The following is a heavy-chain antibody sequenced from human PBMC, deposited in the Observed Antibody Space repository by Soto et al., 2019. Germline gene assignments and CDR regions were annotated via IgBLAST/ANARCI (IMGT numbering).Heavy chain of an antibody. V-gene: IGHV1-3*01. J-gene: IGHJ4*02. Sequence: QVQLVQSGAEVKKPGASVKVSCKASGYTFTSYAMHWVRQAPGQWLEWMGWINAGNGNTKYSQKFQGRVTITRDTSASTAYMELSSLRSEDTAVYYCARSIVVVTALDYWGQGTLVTVSS. CDR2: INAGNGNT. CDR3: ARSIVVVTALDY. D-gene: IGHD2-21*02. CDR1: GYTFTSYA.